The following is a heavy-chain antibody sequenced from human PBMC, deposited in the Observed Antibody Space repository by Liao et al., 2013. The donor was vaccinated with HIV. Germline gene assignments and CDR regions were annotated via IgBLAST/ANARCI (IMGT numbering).Heavy chain of an antibody. CDR3: ARLDSTIFGVVILRDY. Sequence: QVHLQQWGAGLLKPSETLSLTCAVYGGSFSGYYWSWIRQPPGKGLEWIGEINHSGSTNYNPSLKSRVTISVDTSKNQFSLKLNSVTAADTAVYYCARLDSTIFGVVILRDYWGQGTRVTVSS. CDR2: INHSGST. J-gene: IGHJ4*02. D-gene: IGHD3-3*01. V-gene: IGHV4-34*01. CDR1: GGSFSGYY.